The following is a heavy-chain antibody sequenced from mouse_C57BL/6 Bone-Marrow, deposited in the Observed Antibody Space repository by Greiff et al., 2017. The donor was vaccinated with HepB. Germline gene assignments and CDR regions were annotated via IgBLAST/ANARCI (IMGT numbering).Heavy chain of an antibody. Sequence: VQLQQPGAELVKPGASVKIPCKASGYTFTDYNMDWVKQSHGKSLEWIGDINPNNGGTIYNQKFKGKATLTVDKSSSTAYMELRSLTSEDTAVYYCARWSSYGYFDVWGTGTTVTVSS. J-gene: IGHJ1*03. CDR2: INPNNGGT. D-gene: IGHD1-1*01. V-gene: IGHV1-18*01. CDR3: ARWSSYGYFDV. CDR1: GYTFTDYN.